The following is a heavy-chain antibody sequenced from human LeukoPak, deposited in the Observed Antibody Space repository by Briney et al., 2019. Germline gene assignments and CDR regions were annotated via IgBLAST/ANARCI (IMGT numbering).Heavy chain of an antibody. D-gene: IGHD2-2*01. CDR1: GFTFSSYS. V-gene: IGHV3-21*01. CDR3: ARGHPYCSSTSCYGRGAFDI. CDR2: ISSSSSYI. J-gene: IGHJ3*02. Sequence: GGSLRLSCAASGFTFSSYSMNWVRQAPGKGLEWVSSISSSSSYIYYADSVKGRFTISRDNAKNSLYLQMNSLRAEDTAVYYCARGHPYCSSTSCYGRGAFDIWGQGTMVTVSS.